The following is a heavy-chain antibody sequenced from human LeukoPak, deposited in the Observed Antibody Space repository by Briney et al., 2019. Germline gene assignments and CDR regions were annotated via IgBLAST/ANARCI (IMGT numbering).Heavy chain of an antibody. CDR1: GFSFSNYA. V-gene: IGHV3-23*01. D-gene: IGHD6-13*01. J-gene: IGHJ4*02. Sequence: GGSLRLSCAASGFSFSNYAMTWVRQAPGKGLEWVSMISGSTTTTYYADSVKGRFTISRDNSKNTLYLQMNSLRADDTAVYYCAKDRGSWYMYFDCWGQGNLVTVSS. CDR2: ISGSTTTT. CDR3: AKDRGSWYMYFDC.